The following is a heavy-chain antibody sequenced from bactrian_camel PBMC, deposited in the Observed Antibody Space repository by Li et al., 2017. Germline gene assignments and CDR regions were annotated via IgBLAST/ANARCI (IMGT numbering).Heavy chain of an antibody. CDR1: GDTPTRYC. J-gene: IGHJ4*01. CDR2: VQSIDFRT. V-gene: IGHV3-2*01. Sequence: HVQLVESGGGSVQPGESLRLSCTISGDTPTRYCVAWFRQVPDKEREAVARVQSIDFRTYYADSVDGRFTIAVDNARITVYLQMNNLKTEDTAIYYCAEDPGRGTQVTVS.